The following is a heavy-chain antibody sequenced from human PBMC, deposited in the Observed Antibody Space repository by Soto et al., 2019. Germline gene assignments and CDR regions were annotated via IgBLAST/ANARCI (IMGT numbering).Heavy chain of an antibody. CDR1: GFTFDDYA. CDR3: APAGCSGGSRLIDR. J-gene: IGHJ5*02. CDR2: ISWNSGSI. Sequence: EVQLVESGGGLVQPGRSLRLSCAASGFTFDDYAMHWVRQAPGKGLEWVSGISWNSGSIGYADSVKGRFTISRDNAEASPYLQMNSRRAHDTALYSCAPAGCSGGSRLIDRCGQGTLVTVSA. V-gene: IGHV3-9*01. D-gene: IGHD2-15*01.